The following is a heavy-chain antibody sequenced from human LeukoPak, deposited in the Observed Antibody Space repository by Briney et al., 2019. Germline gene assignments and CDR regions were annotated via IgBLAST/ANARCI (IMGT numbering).Heavy chain of an antibody. CDR2: MNPKSGNT. CDR3: ARVPGSISP. V-gene: IGHV1-8*01. CDR1: GYTFSTCD. D-gene: IGHD1-1*01. Sequence: ASVKVSCKASGYTFSTCDINWVRKATGQGLEWMGWMNPKSGNTGFADTLQGRVTLTRDTSISTAYMELSSLPSEDTAVYYCARVPGSISPCGEGNLVTVSS. J-gene: IGHJ5*02.